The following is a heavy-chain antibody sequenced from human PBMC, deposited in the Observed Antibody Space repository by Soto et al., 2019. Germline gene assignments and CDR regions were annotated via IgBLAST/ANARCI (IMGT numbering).Heavy chain of an antibody. J-gene: IGHJ5*02. CDR3: VRVDWNDAGS. CDR1: GDSVSSKSAA. V-gene: IGHV6-1*01. D-gene: IGHD1-1*01. Sequence: QVQLQQSGPGLVQPSQTLSLTCAISGDSVSSKSAAWDWIRQSPSRGFQWLGRTRYTSQWESEYAASVRSRISINPDTAKNHFSLQLTSVTPEDAAVYYCVRVDWNDAGSWGQGTLVTVSS. CDR2: TRYTSQWES.